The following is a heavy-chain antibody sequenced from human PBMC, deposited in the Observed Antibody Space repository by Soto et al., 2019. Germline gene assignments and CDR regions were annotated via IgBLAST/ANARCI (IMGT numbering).Heavy chain of an antibody. Sequence: PSETLSLTCTVSCGSMSSYYWSWIRQPPGKGLEWIGYIYYIGNTNYNPSLKSRVTILVDTSKNQFSLKLSSVTAADTAVYYCARVDPVSSNNYYYYGMDVWGQGTTVTVSS. V-gene: IGHV4-59*01. CDR2: IYYIGNT. J-gene: IGHJ6*02. CDR3: ARVDPVSSNNYYYYGMDV. D-gene: IGHD1-20*01. CDR1: CGSMSSYY.